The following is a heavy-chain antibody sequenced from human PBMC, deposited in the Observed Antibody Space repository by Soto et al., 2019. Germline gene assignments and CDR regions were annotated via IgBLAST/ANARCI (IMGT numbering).Heavy chain of an antibody. CDR1: GFTFSSYA. CDR2: ISGSGGGT. V-gene: IGHV3-23*01. Sequence: GGSLRLSCAASGFTFSSYAMSWVRQAPGKGLEWVSTISGSGGGTYYADSVKGRFTISRDNSKNTPYLQMNSLRAEDTAVYHCAKELIYYDEGYWGQGTLVTVSS. D-gene: IGHD3-3*01. CDR3: AKELIYYDEGY. J-gene: IGHJ1*01.